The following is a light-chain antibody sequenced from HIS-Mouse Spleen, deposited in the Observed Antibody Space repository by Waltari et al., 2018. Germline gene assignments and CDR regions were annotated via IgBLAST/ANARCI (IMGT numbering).Light chain of an antibody. V-gene: IGKV3-15*01. CDR3: QQYNNWPPLT. CDR2: GAS. Sequence: EIVMTQSPATLSVSPGERATLSCRASQSVSSNLAWYQQKPGQAPRLLIYGASTRATGIPARVSGSGSATEFTLTISSMQSEDFAVYYCQQYNNWPPLTFGGGTKVEIK. J-gene: IGKJ4*01. CDR1: QSVSSN.